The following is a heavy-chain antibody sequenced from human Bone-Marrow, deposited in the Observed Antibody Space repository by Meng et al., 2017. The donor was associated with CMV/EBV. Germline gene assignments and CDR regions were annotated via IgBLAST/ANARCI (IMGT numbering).Heavy chain of an antibody. V-gene: IGHV3-23*01. CDR2: ISGSGGST. Sequence: GGSLRLSCAASGFTFSSYAMSWVRQAPGKGLEWVSAISGSGGSTYYADSVKGRFTISRDNSKNTLYLQMNSLRAEDTAVCYCARDCDTAMVYVWFYYYYGMDVWVQGTTVTVSS. D-gene: IGHD5-18*01. J-gene: IGHJ6*02. CDR3: ARDCDTAMVYVWFYYYYGMDV. CDR1: GFTFSSYA.